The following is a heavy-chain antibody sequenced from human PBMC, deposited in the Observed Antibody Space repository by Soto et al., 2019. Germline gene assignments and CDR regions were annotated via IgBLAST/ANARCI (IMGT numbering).Heavy chain of an antibody. CDR2: TSYDGRNM. D-gene: IGHD1-26*01. CDR3: GKRGIVGTTPALDY. J-gene: IGHJ4*02. Sequence: QVQLVESGGGVVQPGRSLRLSCAASGFTFTNYAMHWVRQAPGKGLEWVAVTSYDGRNMYYADSVKGRFTISRDNSRNTLYLQMNSLRPEDTAVYYCGKRGIVGTTPALDYWCQGALVTFSS. CDR1: GFTFTNYA. V-gene: IGHV3-30-3*02.